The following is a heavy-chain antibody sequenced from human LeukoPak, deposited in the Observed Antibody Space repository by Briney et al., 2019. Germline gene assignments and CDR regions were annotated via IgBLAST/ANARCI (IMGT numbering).Heavy chain of an antibody. D-gene: IGHD3-10*01. Sequence: RSQTLSLTCAISGDSVSSNTAGWSWIRQSPSRGLEWLGRTYYRSKWYNDDAGSVKSRITINADTAKNQFSLQLNSVTPEDTALYYCARGGLVRGTINSLIGFGVWGQGIMVTVSS. CDR3: ARGGLVRGTINSLIGFGV. V-gene: IGHV6-1*01. CDR2: TYYRSKWYN. J-gene: IGHJ3*01. CDR1: GDSVSSNTAG.